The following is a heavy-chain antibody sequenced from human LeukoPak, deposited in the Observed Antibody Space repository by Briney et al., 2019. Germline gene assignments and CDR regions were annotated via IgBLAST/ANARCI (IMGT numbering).Heavy chain of an antibody. CDR2: ISNSDGST. V-gene: IGHV3-23*01. D-gene: IGHD1-14*01. CDR3: AKATGYLL. J-gene: IGHJ4*02. Sequence: PGGSLRLSCAASAFTFSSYAMSWVRQAPGKGLEWVSTISNSDGSTYYADSVKGRFTISRDNSEKTLYLQMNRLRAEDTAVYYCAKATGYLLWGQGTLVIVSS. CDR1: AFTFSSYA.